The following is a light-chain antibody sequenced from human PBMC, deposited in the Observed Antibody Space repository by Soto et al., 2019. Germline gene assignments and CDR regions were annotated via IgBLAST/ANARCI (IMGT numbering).Light chain of an antibody. V-gene: IGLV2-23*01. J-gene: IGLJ2*01. CDR2: EGS. Sequence: QSALTQPASVSGSPGQSISISCTGTSSDDGSYNLVSWYQQHPGKAPKLMIYEGSKRPSGVSNRFSGSKSGNTASLTISGLHAEDEADYYCCSYAGSSTSVVFGGGTKLTVL. CDR1: SSDDGSYNL. CDR3: CSYAGSSTSVV.